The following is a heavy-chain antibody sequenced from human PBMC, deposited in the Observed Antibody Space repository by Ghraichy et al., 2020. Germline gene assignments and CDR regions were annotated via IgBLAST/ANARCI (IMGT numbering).Heavy chain of an antibody. CDR2: IYSGGST. J-gene: IGHJ5*02. CDR3: ARVSLYCRCCSCYSGWFDP. V-gene: IGHV3-53*01. Sequence: GGSLRLSCAASGFTVSSNYMSWVRQAPGKGLEWVSVIYSGGSTYYADSVKGRFTISRDNSKNPLYLQMNSLRAEDTAVYYCARVSLYCRCCSCYSGWFDPWGQGTLVTVSS. CDR1: GFTVSSNY. D-gene: IGHD2-15*01.